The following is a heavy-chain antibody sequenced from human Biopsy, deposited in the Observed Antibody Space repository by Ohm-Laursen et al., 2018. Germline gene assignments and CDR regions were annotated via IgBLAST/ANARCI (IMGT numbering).Heavy chain of an antibody. CDR1: GGSISNNNYY. V-gene: IGHV4-39*01. D-gene: IGHD3-22*01. J-gene: IGHJ5*02. CDR3: ARDYDTSGYYYVS. CDR2: NFYRGTT. Sequence: SQTLSLTCTVSGGSISNNNYYWGWIRQPTGRGLVWIGSNFYRGTTHYKPSLKSRVYISVDMSKNQFSLKLNSVTAADTAVYYRARDYDTSGYYYVSWGQGTLVTVSS.